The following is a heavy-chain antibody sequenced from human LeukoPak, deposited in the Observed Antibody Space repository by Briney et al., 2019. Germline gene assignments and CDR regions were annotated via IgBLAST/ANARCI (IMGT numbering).Heavy chain of an antibody. CDR1: GFTFSSYE. V-gene: IGHV3-48*03. CDR3: ARDEDQRAYDY. Sequence: GGSLRLSCAASGFTFSSYEMNWVRQAPGKGLEWVSYIRSSGDTIYYADSVKGRFTISRDNAKNSLYLQMNSLRAEDTAVYYCARDEDQRAYDYWGQGTLVTVSS. CDR2: IRSSGDTI. J-gene: IGHJ4*02.